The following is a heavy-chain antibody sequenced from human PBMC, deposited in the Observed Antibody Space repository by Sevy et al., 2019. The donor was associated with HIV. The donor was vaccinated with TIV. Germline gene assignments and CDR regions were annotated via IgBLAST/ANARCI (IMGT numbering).Heavy chain of an antibody. CDR2: ISYDGNNR. D-gene: IGHD6-6*01. CDR1: GFTVSSNY. J-gene: IGHJ6*02. CDR3: ARGLAALPGYYYGMDV. Sequence: GGSLRLSCAASGFTVSSNYMSWVRQAPGKGLEWVAVISYDGNNRYYADSVKGRFTISRDNSKNTLYLQMNSLRADDTAVYYCARGLAALPGYYYGMDVWGLGTTVTVSS. V-gene: IGHV3-30-3*01.